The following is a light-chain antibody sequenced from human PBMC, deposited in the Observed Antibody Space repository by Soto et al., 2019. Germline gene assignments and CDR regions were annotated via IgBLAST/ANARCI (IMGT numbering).Light chain of an antibody. CDR3: QQYFDSLYT. CDR2: AAS. V-gene: IGKV3-20*01. Sequence: PGEGATLSCRPSQSLSSTYLAWYQQRPGQAPRLLIYAASSRATGIPDRFSGSGSGTDFTLTISRLEPEDFAVYYCQQYFDSLYTFGQGTKLEIK. CDR1: QSLSSTY. J-gene: IGKJ2*01.